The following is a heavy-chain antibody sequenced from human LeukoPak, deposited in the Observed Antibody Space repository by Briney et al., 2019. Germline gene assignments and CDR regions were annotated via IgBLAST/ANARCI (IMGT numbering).Heavy chain of an antibody. CDR2: ISSSSSTI. Sequence: GGSLRLSCAASGFTFSSYSMNWVRQAPGKGLEWVSYISSSSSTIYYADSVKGRFTISRDNAKNSLYLQMNSLRAEDTAVYYCARGRPLYPNWGQGTLVTVSS. CDR3: ARGRPLYPN. V-gene: IGHV3-48*04. CDR1: GFTFSSYS. J-gene: IGHJ4*02.